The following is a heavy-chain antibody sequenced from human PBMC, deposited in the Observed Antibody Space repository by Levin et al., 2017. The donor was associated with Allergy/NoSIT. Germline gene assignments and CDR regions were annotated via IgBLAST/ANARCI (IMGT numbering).Heavy chain of an antibody. J-gene: IGHJ5*02. V-gene: IGHV3-23*01. CDR1: GFTFTSYA. CDR2: ISGSGEST. D-gene: IGHD3-3*02. CDR3: AKAFPWFDP. Sequence: GGSLRLSCAASGFTFTSYAMSWVRQAPGKGLEWLSAISGSGESTHYADSVKGRFTISRDNSKNTLYLQVNSLRVEDTAVYYCAKAFPWFDPWGQGTLVTVSS.